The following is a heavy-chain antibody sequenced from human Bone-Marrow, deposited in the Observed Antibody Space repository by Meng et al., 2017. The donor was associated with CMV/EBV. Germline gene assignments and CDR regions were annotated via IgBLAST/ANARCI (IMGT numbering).Heavy chain of an antibody. Sequence: SGLTLVKPTQTLTLTCTFSGFSLSTSGVGMGWIRQPPGKALEWLALIYWNDDKRYNPSLKSRLTITKDTSKNQVVLTMTNMDPVDTATYYCAHTYLDSGGSGYCSSTSCLSYFDDWGQGTLVTVSS. J-gene: IGHJ4*02. CDR3: AHTYLDSGGSGYCSSTSCLSYFDD. D-gene: IGHD2-2*01. V-gene: IGHV2-5*01. CDR2: IYWNDDK. CDR1: GFSLSTSGVG.